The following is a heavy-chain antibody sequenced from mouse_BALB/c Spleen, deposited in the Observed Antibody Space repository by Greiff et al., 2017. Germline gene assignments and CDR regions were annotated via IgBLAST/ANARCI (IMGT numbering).Heavy chain of an antibody. D-gene: IGHD1-1*01. V-gene: IGHV5-12-1*01. CDR2: ISSGGGST. J-gene: IGHJ3*01. CDR1: GFAFSSYD. CDR3: ARNYYGSRDPFAY. Sequence: EVKLMESGGGLVKPGGSLKLSCAASGFAFSSYDMSWVRQTPEKRLEWVAYISSGGGSTYYPDTVKGRFTISRDNAKNTLYLQMSSLKSEDTAMYYCARNYYGSRDPFAYWGQGTLVTVSA.